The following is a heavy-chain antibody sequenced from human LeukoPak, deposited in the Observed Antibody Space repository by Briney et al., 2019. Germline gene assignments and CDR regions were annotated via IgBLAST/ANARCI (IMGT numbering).Heavy chain of an antibody. CDR2: IYYSGST. CDR3: ARGGYYGSGNDFRFDP. V-gene: IGHV4-59*01. CDR1: GGSISSYY. J-gene: IGHJ5*02. D-gene: IGHD3-10*01. Sequence: SETLSLTCTVSGGSISSYYWSWIRQPPGKGLEWIGYIYYSGSTNYRPSVKSRVTISVDTSKNQFSLKLSSVTAADTAVYYCARGGYYGSGNDFRFDPWGQGTLVTVSS.